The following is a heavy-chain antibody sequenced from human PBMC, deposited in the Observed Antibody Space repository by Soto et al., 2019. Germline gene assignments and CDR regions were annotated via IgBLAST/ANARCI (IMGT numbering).Heavy chain of an antibody. V-gene: IGHV3-33*01. CDR2: IWYDGSNK. J-gene: IGHJ4*02. D-gene: IGHD6-6*01. CDR1: GFTCSSYG. Sequence: PGGSLRLSCAASGFTCSSYGMHWVRQAPGKGLEWVAVIWYDGSNKYYADSVKGRFTISRDNSKNTLYLQMNSLRAEDTAVYYCARDQEYSSSYVQGLFDYWGQGTLVTVSS. CDR3: ARDQEYSSSYVQGLFDY.